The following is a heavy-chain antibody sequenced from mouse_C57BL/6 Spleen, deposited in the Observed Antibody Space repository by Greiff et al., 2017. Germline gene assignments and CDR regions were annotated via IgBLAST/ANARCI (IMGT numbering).Heavy chain of an antibody. CDR3: ARSGNWGALGY. CDR2: IYPTNSGT. J-gene: IGHJ4*01. V-gene: IGHV1-34*02. Sequence: VQLHHPGPELVTPGSSVKLSCKASGYTFTGYCMHWVKQSHGQCLEWIGDIYPTNSGTNYNQKFKDKATLTVDTSSSTAYMELRSLTSEDSAVYYCARSGNWGALGYWGQAPSVTV. CDR1: GYTFTGYC. D-gene: IGHD4-1*01.